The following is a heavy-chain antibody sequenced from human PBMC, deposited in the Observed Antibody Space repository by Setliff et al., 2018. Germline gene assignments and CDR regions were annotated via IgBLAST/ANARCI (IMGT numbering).Heavy chain of an antibody. V-gene: IGHV3-74*01. CDR1: GFSFNKYW. J-gene: IGHJ6*03. CDR2: INGDATIA. CDR3: AALDWGENFYNVDV. D-gene: IGHD7-27*01. Sequence: ESLKISCTVYGFSFNKYWMYWVRQAPGKGLEWVSRINGDATIAHYADSVKGRFTISRDNARNALYLQMVSLRGEDTGVYFCAALDWGENFYNVDVWGKGTTVTVSS.